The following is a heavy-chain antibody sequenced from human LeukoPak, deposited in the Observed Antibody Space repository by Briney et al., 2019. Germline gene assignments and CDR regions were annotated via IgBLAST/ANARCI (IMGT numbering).Heavy chain of an antibody. Sequence: GGSLRLSCTASGFTFSTYEMNWVRQAPGKGLEWVSYISSSGSTVYYADSVKGRFTISRDSAKNPLYLQMNSLRAEDTAVYYCAGGMTTGTVDSWGQGTLVTVSS. J-gene: IGHJ4*02. CDR3: AGGMTTGTVDS. CDR1: GFTFSTYE. D-gene: IGHD4-11*01. CDR2: ISSSGSTV. V-gene: IGHV3-48*03.